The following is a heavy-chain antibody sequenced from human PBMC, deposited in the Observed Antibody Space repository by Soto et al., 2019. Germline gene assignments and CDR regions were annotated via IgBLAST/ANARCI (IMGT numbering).Heavy chain of an antibody. Sequence: EVQLVESGGGLVQPEGSLRLSRAASGFTFRTYWLSWVRQVPGKGLEWVANINLDGSEKNYVDSVKGRFTISRDNARNSLYLQMSSLRAEDTALYYCARDGSTSWYSYDYHGMDVWGQGTTVTVSS. CDR1: GFTFRTYW. J-gene: IGHJ6*01. D-gene: IGHD5-18*01. CDR2: INLDGSEK. V-gene: IGHV3-7*05. CDR3: ARDGSTSWYSYDYHGMDV.